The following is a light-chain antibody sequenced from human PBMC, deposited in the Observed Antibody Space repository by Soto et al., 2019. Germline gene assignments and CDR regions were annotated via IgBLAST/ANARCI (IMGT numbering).Light chain of an antibody. CDR2: DGY. J-gene: IGKJ5*01. CDR3: QQYGSLPIT. V-gene: IGKV3-20*01. CDR1: QSIRSTY. Sequence: EIVLTQSPGTLSFSPGERATLSCRASQSIRSTYLAWYQQKPGQAPRLLIYDGYSRATGSPDTFSGSGSGTDFTLTISRLEPEDVAVYYCQQYGSLPITFGQGTRLEIK.